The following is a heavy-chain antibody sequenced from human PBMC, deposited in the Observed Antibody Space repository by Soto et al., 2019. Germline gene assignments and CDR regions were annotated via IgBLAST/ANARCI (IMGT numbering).Heavy chain of an antibody. Sequence: EVQLVQSGAEVKKPGESLKISCKGSGYSFTSYWIGWVRQMPGKGLEWMGIIYPGDSDTRYSPSFQGQVTISADKSISPAYQQWSSLKASDTAMYYCSRFWVVVINGYYYYYGMDVWGQGTTVTVSS. CDR2: IYPGDSDT. D-gene: IGHD3-22*01. J-gene: IGHJ6*02. CDR3: SRFWVVVINGYYYYYGMDV. V-gene: IGHV5-51*01. CDR1: GYSFTSYW.